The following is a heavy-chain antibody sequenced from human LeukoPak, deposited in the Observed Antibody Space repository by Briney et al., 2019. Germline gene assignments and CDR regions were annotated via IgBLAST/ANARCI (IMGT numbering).Heavy chain of an antibody. J-gene: IGHJ4*02. V-gene: IGHV3-23*01. CDR3: ATCRQVLLPFES. CDR2: IFPSGGEI. Sequence: GGSLRLSCAASGFTFSTFAMIWVRQPPGKGLEWVSSIFPSGGEIHYADSVRDRFTISRDNSKSTLSLQMNSLRAEDTAIYYCATCRQVLLPFESWGQGTLVTVSS. D-gene: IGHD2-8*02. CDR1: GFTFSTFA.